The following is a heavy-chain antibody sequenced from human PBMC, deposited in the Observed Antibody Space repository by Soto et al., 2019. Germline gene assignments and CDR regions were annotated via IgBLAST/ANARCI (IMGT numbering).Heavy chain of an antibody. J-gene: IGHJ5*02. V-gene: IGHV3-13*01. CDR2: IDSAGDA. CDR1: GFTFSSHD. D-gene: IGHD3-10*01. Sequence: EVQLVESGGGLVQPGGSLRLSCAASGFTFSSHDMHWVRQVTGKGLEWVSGIDSAGDAKYPASVKGRFTISSENAKNSVHLQMNSLTAGDTAVYYCTRGGVWGVSWNWFDTWGQGTLVTVSS. CDR3: TRGGVWGVSWNWFDT.